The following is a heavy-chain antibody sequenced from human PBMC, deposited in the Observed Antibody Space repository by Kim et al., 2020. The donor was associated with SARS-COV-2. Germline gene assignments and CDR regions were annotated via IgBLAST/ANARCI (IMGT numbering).Heavy chain of an antibody. Sequence: SETLSLTCAVYGGSFSGYYWSWIRQPPGKGLEWIGEINHSGSTNYNPSLKSRVTISVYTSKNQFSLKLSSVTAADTAVYYCARGVGYYDSSGYYVWGQGTLVTVSS. CDR2: INHSGST. D-gene: IGHD3-22*01. CDR1: GGSFSGYY. J-gene: IGHJ4*02. CDR3: ARGVGYYDSSGYYV. V-gene: IGHV4-34*01.